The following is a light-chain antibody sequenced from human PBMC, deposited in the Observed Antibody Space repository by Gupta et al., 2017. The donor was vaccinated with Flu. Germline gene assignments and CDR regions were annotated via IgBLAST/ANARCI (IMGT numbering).Light chain of an antibody. CDR2: SNS. CDR3: SAWDYRLNGLV. J-gene: IGLJ2*01. V-gene: IGLV1-44*01. Sequence: VNWYRELPGTAPTLLHFSNSPRPPGVPDRFPCSKSGNSASLAISGLQSEDEADYSLSAWDYRLNGLVFGGGTQLT.